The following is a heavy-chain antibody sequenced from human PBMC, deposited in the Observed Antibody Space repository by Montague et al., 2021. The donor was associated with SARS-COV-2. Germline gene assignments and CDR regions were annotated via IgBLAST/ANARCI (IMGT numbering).Heavy chain of an antibody. CDR3: ARHEKTRIAMIVVVIGYFDY. V-gene: IGHV4-39*01. J-gene: IGHJ4*02. D-gene: IGHD3-22*01. Sequence: SETLSLTCTVSGGSISSSSYYWGWIRQPPGKGLEWIGSIYYSGSTYYXPSLKSRVTISVDTSKNQFSLKLSSVTAADTAVYYCARHEKTRIAMIVVVIGYFDYWGQGTLVTVSS. CDR2: IYYSGST. CDR1: GGSISSSSYY.